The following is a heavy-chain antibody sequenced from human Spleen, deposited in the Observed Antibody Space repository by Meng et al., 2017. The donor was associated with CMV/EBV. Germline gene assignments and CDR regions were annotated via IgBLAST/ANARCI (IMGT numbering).Heavy chain of an antibody. J-gene: IGHJ2*01. Sequence: SGPTLVKHTQTLTLTCTFSGFSLSTSGMCVSWVRHPPGKALEWLALIDWDDDKYYSTSLKTRLTISKDTSKNQVVLTMTNMDPVDTASYYCARIRADGGSNWHFDLWGRGTLVTVSS. CDR1: GFSLSTSGMC. V-gene: IGHV2-70*20. CDR3: ARIRADGGSNWHFDL. CDR2: IDWDDDK. D-gene: IGHD6-13*01.